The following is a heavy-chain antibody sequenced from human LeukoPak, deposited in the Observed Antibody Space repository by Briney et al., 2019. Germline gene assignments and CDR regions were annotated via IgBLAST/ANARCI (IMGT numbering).Heavy chain of an antibody. CDR1: GFTFSSYA. J-gene: IGHJ6*03. V-gene: IGHV3-30*04. CDR3: ARDGPDSRHRTFYYYYMDV. CDR2: ISYDGSNK. D-gene: IGHD3-22*01. Sequence: PGGSLRLSCAASGFTFSSYAMHWVRQAPGKGLEWVAVISYDGSNKYYADSVKGRFTISRDNSKNTLYLQMNSLRAEDTAVYYCARDGPDSRHRTFYYYYMDVWGKGTTVTVSS.